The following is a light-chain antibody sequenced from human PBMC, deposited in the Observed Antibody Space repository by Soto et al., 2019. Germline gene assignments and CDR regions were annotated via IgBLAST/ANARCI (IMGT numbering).Light chain of an antibody. CDR3: SSYTSSSTLEV. Sequence: QSVLTQPASVSVSPGQSITISCTGTSSDVGGYNYVSWYQQHPGKAPKLMIYDVSDRPSGVSNRFSGSKSGNTASLTISGLQAEDEADYYCSSYTSSSTLEVFGTGTKVTVL. V-gene: IGLV2-14*01. J-gene: IGLJ1*01. CDR1: SSDVGGYNY. CDR2: DVS.